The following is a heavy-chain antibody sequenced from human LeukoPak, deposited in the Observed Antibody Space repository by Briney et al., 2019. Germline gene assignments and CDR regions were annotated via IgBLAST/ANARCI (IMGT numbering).Heavy chain of an antibody. J-gene: IGHJ3*02. CDR3: ARDQGYSSSRKGAFDI. CDR1: RFTFSSYA. CDR2: ISYDGSNK. V-gene: IGHV3-30-3*01. Sequence: GGSLRLSCAASRFTFSSYAMHWVRQAPGKGLEWVAVISYDGSNKYYADSVKGRFTISRDNSKNTLYLQMNSLRAEDTAVYYCARDQGYSSSRKGAFDIWGQGTMVTVSS. D-gene: IGHD6-13*01.